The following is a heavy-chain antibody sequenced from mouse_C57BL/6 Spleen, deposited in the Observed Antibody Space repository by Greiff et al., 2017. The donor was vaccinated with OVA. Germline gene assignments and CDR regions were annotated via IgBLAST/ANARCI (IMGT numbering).Heavy chain of an antibody. D-gene: IGHD4-1*01. CDR2: ISNGGGST. V-gene: IGHV5-12*01. CDR3: ARQGGELGRYFDV. Sequence: EVKVVESGGGLVQPGGSLKLSCAASGFTFSDYYMYWVRQTPEKRLEWVAYISNGGGSTYYPDTVKGRFTISRDNAKNTLYLQMSRLKSEDTAMYYCARQGGELGRYFDVWGTGTTVTVSS. CDR1: GFTFSDYY. J-gene: IGHJ1*03.